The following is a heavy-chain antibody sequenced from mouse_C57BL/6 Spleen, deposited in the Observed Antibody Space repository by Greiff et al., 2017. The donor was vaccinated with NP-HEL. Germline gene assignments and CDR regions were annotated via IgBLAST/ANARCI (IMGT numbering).Heavy chain of an antibody. Sequence: VQLQQPGAELVKPGASVKLSCKASGYTFTSYWMHWVKQRPGQGLEWIGMIHPNSGSTNYNEKFKSKATLTVDKSSSTAYMQLSSLTSEDSAVYYCAPYDYDSAWFAYWGQGTLVTVSA. V-gene: IGHV1-64*01. D-gene: IGHD2-4*01. J-gene: IGHJ3*01. CDR1: GYTFTSYW. CDR3: APYDYDSAWFAY. CDR2: IHPNSGST.